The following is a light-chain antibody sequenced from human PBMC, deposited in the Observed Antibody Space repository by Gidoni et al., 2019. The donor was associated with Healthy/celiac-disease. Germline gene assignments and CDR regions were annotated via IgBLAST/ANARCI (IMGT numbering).Light chain of an antibody. CDR1: QRVSSSH. Sequence: EIVLTQSPGTLSLSPGERATLSCRASQRVSSSHLAWYQQTPGQAPRLLIYGASSRATGIPDRFSGSGSGSDFTLTIIRLEPEDFAVYYCQQYGSSPMYTFGQGTKLEIK. CDR2: GAS. CDR3: QQYGSSPMYT. J-gene: IGKJ2*01. V-gene: IGKV3-20*01.